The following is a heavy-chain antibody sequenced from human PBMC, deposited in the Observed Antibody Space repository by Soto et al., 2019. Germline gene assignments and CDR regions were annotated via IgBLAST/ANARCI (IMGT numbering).Heavy chain of an antibody. V-gene: IGHV4-59*01. D-gene: IGHD3-10*01. CDR2: IYYSGST. CDR3: ARGITMVRGVIPFDP. Sequence: SETMSLTCTVSGGSISSYYWSWIRQPPGKGLEWIGYIYYSGSTNYNPSLKSRVTISVDTSKNQFSLKLSSVTAADTAVYYCARGITMVRGVIPFDPWGQGTLVTVSS. J-gene: IGHJ5*02. CDR1: GGSISSYY.